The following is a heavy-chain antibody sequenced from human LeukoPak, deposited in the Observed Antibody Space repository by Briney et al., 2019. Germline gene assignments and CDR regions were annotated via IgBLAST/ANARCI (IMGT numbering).Heavy chain of an antibody. J-gene: IGHJ4*02. D-gene: IGHD6-13*01. CDR2: INHSGST. Sequence: SETLSLTCTVSGGSISSYYWSWIRQPPGKGLEWIGEINHSGSTNYNPSLKSRVTISVDTSKNQFSLKMSSVTAADTAVYYCARTGYSSSYYKFRFDYWGQGTLVTVSS. CDR3: ARTGYSSSYYKFRFDY. V-gene: IGHV4-34*01. CDR1: GGSISSYY.